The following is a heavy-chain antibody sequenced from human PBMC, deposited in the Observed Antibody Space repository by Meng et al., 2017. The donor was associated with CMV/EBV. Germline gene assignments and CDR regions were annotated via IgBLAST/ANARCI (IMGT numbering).Heavy chain of an antibody. J-gene: IGHJ4*02. CDR1: GGSISRGDYY. CDR3: ARAQYSSSCNY. D-gene: IGHD6-13*01. V-gene: IGHV4-30-4*08. CDR2: IYYSGST. Sequence: VRRQESGPGLAKPSPPMSLTCTVSGGSISRGDYYWSWIRQPPGKGLEWIGYIYYSGSTYYNPSLKSRVTISVDTSKNQFSLKLSSVTAADTAVYYCARAQYSSSCNYWGQGTLVTVSS.